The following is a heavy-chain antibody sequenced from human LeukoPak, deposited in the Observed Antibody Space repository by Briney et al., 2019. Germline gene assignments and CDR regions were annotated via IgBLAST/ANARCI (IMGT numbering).Heavy chain of an antibody. CDR3: AKAFGYCSGGSCYYYYYGMDV. D-gene: IGHD2-15*01. CDR2: ISYDGRII. CDR1: GFTFSSYG. J-gene: IGHJ6*04. Sequence: GRSLRLSCAASGFTFSSYGMHWVRQAPGKGLEWVTVISYDGRIIYYADSVKGRFTISRDNSKNTLYLQMNSLRAEDTAVYYCAKAFGYCSGGSCYYYYYGMDVWGKGTTVTVSS. V-gene: IGHV3-30*18.